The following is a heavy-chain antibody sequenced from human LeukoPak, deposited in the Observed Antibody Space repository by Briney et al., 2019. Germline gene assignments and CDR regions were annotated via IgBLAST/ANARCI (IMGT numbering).Heavy chain of an antibody. CDR1: GFTFSSYG. V-gene: IGHV3-30*18. CDR3: AKDRYFDWLSWYYFDY. Sequence: PGRSLRLSCAASGFTFSSYGRHWVRQAPGKGLEWVAVISYDGSNKYYADSVKGRFTISRDNSKNTLYLQMNSLRAEDTAVYYCAKDRYFDWLSWYYFDYWGQGTLVTVSS. CDR2: ISYDGSNK. J-gene: IGHJ4*02. D-gene: IGHD3-9*01.